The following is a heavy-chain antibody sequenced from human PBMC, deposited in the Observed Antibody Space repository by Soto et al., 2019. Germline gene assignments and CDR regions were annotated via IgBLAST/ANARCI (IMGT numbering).Heavy chain of an antibody. D-gene: IGHD6-13*01. CDR1: GGTFSSYA. V-gene: IGHV1-69*13. J-gene: IGHJ5*02. CDR2: IIPIFGTA. CDR3: ARDNRTYRSPMSWFDT. Sequence: SVKVSCKASGGTFSSYAISWVRQAPGQGLEWMGGIIPIFGTANYAQKFQGRVTITADESTSTAYMELSSLRSEDTAVYYCARDNRTYRSPMSWFDTWGQGTLVTVSS.